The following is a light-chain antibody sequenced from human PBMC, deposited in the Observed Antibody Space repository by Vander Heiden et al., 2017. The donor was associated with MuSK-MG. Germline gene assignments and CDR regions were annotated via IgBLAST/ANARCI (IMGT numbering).Light chain of an antibody. CDR2: KDS. CDR1: ILAKEF. Sequence: SSKLPQPSSVSVSPGRTARITCSGDILAKEFARWFQQKPAQAPVLVLYKDSERPSGIPERFSGSSAGTTVTVTISGAQVEDEADYYCYAGADNNRLFGGGTKLTVL. CDR3: YAGADNNRL. J-gene: IGLJ2*01. V-gene: IGLV3-27*01.